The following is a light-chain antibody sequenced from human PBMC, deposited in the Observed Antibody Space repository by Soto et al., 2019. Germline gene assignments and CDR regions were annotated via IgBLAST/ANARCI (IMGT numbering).Light chain of an antibody. CDR3: QQYCNSPNT. CDR1: QSVSSSY. V-gene: IGKV3-20*01. CDR2: GAS. Sequence: ELVLTQSPGTLSLSPGERATLSCRASQSVSSSYLAGYQQKPGQAPRLLIYGASRRATGIPDRFSGSGSGTDFTLTISRLEPEDFAVYYCQQYCNSPNTFGQGTKVEIK. J-gene: IGKJ1*01.